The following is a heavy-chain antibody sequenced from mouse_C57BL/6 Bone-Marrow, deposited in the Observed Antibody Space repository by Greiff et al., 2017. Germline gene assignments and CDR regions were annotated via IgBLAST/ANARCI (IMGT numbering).Heavy chain of an antibody. Sequence: QVQLQQSGAELARPGASVKLSCKASGYTFTSYGISWVKQRTGQGLEWIGEIYPRSGNTYYNEKFKGKATLTADKSSSTAYMELRSLTSVDSAVYFCARDSSGYYAMDYWGQGTSVTVSS. V-gene: IGHV1-81*01. CDR3: ARDSSGYYAMDY. J-gene: IGHJ4*01. CDR1: GYTFTSYG. D-gene: IGHD3-2*02. CDR2: IYPRSGNT.